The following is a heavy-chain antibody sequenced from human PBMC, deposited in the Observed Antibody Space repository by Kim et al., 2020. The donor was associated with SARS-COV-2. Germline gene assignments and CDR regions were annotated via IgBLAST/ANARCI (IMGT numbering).Heavy chain of an antibody. CDR3: ARGLAYYYDSYYFDY. CDR2: ISAYNGNT. V-gene: IGHV1-18*01. D-gene: IGHD3-22*01. CDR1: GYTFTSYG. Sequence: ASVKVSCKASGYTFTSYGISWVRQAPGQGLEWMGWISAYNGNTNYAQKLQGRVTMTTDTSTSTAYMELRSLRSDDTAVYYCARGLAYYYDSYYFDYWGQGTLVTVSS. J-gene: IGHJ4*02.